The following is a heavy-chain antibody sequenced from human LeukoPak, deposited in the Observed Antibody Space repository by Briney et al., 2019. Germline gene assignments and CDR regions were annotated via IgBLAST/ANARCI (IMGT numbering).Heavy chain of an antibody. Sequence: GGSLRLSCAASGFTFSNYWMHWIRQVPGKGLVWVSHIKYDGSATNYADSVRGRFTISRDNAKNTLYLQMISLRAEDTAVYYCVSGSLQSGYNFDYWGQGALVTVSS. CDR2: IKYDGSAT. CDR3: VSGSLQSGYNFDY. CDR1: GFTFSNYW. J-gene: IGHJ4*02. V-gene: IGHV3-74*01. D-gene: IGHD3-3*01.